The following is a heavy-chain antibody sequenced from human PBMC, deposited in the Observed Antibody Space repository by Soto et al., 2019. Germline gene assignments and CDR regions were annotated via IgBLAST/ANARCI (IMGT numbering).Heavy chain of an antibody. J-gene: IGHJ6*02. V-gene: IGHV4-30-4*01. CDR2: ISYSGST. CDR1: GASISSDDYY. Sequence: QVQLQESGPGLVKPSQTLSLTCSISGASISSDDYYWSWFRQPPGKVLEWIGYISYSGSTYYNPSLKSRITISVDTSKTQFSLILSSVTAAATAVFYCAREVNNYYGMDVWGQGTTVTVSS. CDR3: AREVNNYYGMDV.